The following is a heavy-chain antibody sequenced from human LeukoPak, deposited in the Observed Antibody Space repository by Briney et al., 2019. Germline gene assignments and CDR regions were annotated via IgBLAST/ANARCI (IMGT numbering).Heavy chain of an antibody. CDR1: RFTFSNYG. D-gene: IGHD3-22*01. J-gene: IGHJ4*02. Sequence: GGSLRLSCAASRFTFSNYGMHWVRQAPGKGLEWVAVIWYDGSNKYYADSVKGRFTISRDNSKNTLYLQMNSLRAEDTAVYYCARGPGYDSGTYNYAFSDYWGQGTLVTVSS. CDR3: ARGPGYDSGTYNYAFSDY. V-gene: IGHV3-33*01. CDR2: IWYDGSNK.